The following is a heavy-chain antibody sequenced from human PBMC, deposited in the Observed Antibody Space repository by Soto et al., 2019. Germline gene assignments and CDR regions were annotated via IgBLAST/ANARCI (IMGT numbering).Heavy chain of an antibody. D-gene: IGHD2-15*01. V-gene: IGHV3-11*06. CDR2: ISNKGIYT. CDR3: GRDGAIDL. Sequence: ERLVESGGGLVKPGGSLRLSCAASGFSFTDYYMSWIRQAPGKGLEWVSYISNKGIYTNYADSVKGRFTISRDNAKNSLFLQMNSLRAEDTAVYYCGRDGAIDLWGQGTLVSVSA. J-gene: IGHJ5*02. CDR1: GFSFTDYY.